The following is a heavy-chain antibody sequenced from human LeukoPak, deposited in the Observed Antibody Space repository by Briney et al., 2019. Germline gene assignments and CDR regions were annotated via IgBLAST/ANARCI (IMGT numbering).Heavy chain of an antibody. V-gene: IGHV3-7*01. CDR1: GFTFSSYW. J-gene: IGHJ5*02. CDR2: IKQDGSEK. Sequence: PGGSLRLSCAASGFTFSSYWMSWVRQAPGKGLEWVANIKQDGSEKYYVDSVKGRFTISRDNAKNSLYLQMNSLRAEDTAVYYCARGGSLGHTIGWFDPWGQGTLVTVSS. D-gene: IGHD3-16*01. CDR3: ARGGSLGHTIGWFDP.